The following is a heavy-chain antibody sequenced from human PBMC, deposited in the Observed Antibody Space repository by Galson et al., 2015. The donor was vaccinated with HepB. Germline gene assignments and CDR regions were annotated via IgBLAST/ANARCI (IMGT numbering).Heavy chain of an antibody. J-gene: IGHJ4*02. CDR3: AGETAVGGISDY. Sequence: SLRLSCAASGFTFSSYSMNWVRQAPGKGLEWVSSISSSSSYIYYADSVKGRFTISRDNAKNSLYLQMNSLRAEDTAVYYCAGETAVGGISDYWGQGTLVTVSS. V-gene: IGHV3-21*01. CDR2: ISSSSSYI. CDR1: GFTFSSYS. D-gene: IGHD3-10*01.